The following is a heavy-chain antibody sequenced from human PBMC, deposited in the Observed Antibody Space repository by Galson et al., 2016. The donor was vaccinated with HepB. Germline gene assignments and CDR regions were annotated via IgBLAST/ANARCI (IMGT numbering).Heavy chain of an antibody. V-gene: IGHV3-23*01. J-gene: IGHJ3*01. Sequence: SLRLSCAASGFTFTSHPMSWVRQAPGKGLEWVSAISVSGVSTYYADSVKGRFTISRDNSKNTLFLQMNSLRAEDPAVYYCAKVTYCAGYCLDAFDVWGQGTMVTVSS. CDR3: AKVTYCAGYCLDAFDV. CDR1: GFTFTSHP. CDR2: ISVSGVST. D-gene: IGHD2-21*02.